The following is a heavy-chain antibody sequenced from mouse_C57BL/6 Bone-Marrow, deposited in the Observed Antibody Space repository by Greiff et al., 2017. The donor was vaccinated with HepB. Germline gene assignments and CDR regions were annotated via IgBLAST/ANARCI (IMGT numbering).Heavy chain of an antibody. CDR2: INPNNGGT. CDR1: GYTFTDYY. V-gene: IGHV1-26*01. Sequence: EVQLQQSGPELVKPGASVKISCKASGYTFTDYYMNWVKQSHGKSLEWIGDINPNNGGTSYNQKFKGKATLTVDKSSSTAYMELRSLTSEDSAVYYCARRVTTPYCYAMDYWGQGTSVTVSS. CDR3: ARRVTTPYCYAMDY. J-gene: IGHJ4*01. D-gene: IGHD2-2*01.